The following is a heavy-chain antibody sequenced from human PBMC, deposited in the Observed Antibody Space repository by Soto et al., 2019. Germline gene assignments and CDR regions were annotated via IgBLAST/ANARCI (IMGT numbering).Heavy chain of an antibody. CDR1: GFTVSNYG. D-gene: IGHD5-12*01. CDR2: IWKDGNNK. J-gene: IGHJ3*02. V-gene: IGHV3-33*01. CDR3: ASGEAWTDEAFDI. Sequence: QVQLVESGGGVVQPGQSLRLSCAASGFTVSNYGMHWVRQAPGKGLEWVAVIWKDGNNKYYRDPVKGRFTISRDNSKNTVELQMSSLRGDDTAVYYCASGEAWTDEAFDIWGQGTMVTVSS.